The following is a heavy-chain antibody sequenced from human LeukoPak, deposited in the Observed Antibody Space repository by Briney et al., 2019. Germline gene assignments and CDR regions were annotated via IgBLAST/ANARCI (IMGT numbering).Heavy chain of an antibody. V-gene: IGHV3-9*01. CDR3: AKDMGSSGWYTDAFDI. Sequence: GGSLRLSCAASGFTFDDYAMHWVRQAPGMGLEWVSGISWNSGSIGYADSVKGRFTISRDNAKNSLYLQMNSLRAEDTALYYCAKDMGSSGWYTDAFDIWGQGTMVTVSS. CDR2: ISWNSGSI. CDR1: GFTFDDYA. J-gene: IGHJ3*02. D-gene: IGHD6-19*01.